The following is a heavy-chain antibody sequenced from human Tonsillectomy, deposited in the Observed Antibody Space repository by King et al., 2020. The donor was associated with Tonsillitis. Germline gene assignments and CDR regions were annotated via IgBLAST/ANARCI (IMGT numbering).Heavy chain of an antibody. J-gene: IGHJ6*02. CDR1: AYSISSGYY. V-gene: IGHV4-38-2*01. CDR3: ARVDSGGRLNYYYHYGMDV. D-gene: IGHD2-15*01. Sequence: VQLQESGPGLVKPSETLSLTCDVSAYSISSGYYWGWIRQPPGKGLEWIGNIDHSGSTYYNTSLKSRVTISVETSNNQFSLKLSFVTAADTAVYYCARVDSGGRLNYYYHYGMDVWGQGTTVTVSS. CDR2: IDHSGST.